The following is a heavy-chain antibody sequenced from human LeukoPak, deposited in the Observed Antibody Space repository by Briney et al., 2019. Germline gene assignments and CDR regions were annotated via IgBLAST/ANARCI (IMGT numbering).Heavy chain of an antibody. J-gene: IGHJ4*02. CDR2: ISYSGST. CDR3: ARVGDLWSGLD. V-gene: IGHV4-39*07. Sequence: SETLSLTCSVSGGSITDTYYWGWIRQPPGKGLECIGIISYSGSTYYSSSLQSRITISVDTSKNQFSLKVTSLTAADTAVYYCARVGDLWSGLDWGQGTLVTVSS. CDR1: GGSITDTYY. D-gene: IGHD3-3*01.